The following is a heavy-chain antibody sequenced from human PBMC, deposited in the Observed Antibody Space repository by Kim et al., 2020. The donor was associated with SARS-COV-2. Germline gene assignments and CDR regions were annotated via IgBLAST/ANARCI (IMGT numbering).Heavy chain of an antibody. CDR3: ATRNCSSTSCSPPYFDY. V-gene: IGHV4-59*08. D-gene: IGHD2-2*01. CDR1: GGSISSYY. J-gene: IGHJ4*01. Sequence: SETLSLTCTVSGGSISSYYWSWIRQPPGKGLEWIGYIYYSGSTTYNPSLKSRVTISVDTSKNQSSLKLSSVTAADTAVFYCATRNCSSTSCSPPYFDYRG. CDR2: IYYSGST.